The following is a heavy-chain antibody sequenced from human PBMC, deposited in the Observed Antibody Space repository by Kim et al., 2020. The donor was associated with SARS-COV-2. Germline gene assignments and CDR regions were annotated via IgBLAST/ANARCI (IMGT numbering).Heavy chain of an antibody. D-gene: IGHD3-10*01. CDR3: ARMVSHGFPRMDV. J-gene: IGHJ6*02. Sequence: SKSLKTRLTISKDTSKNQVVLKMTNMDPVDTATYYCARMVSHGFPRMDVWGQGTTVTVSS. V-gene: IGHV2-70*01.